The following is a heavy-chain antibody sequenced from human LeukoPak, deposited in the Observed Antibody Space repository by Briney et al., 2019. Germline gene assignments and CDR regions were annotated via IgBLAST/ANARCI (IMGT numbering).Heavy chain of an antibody. CDR2: ISGSGGST. J-gene: IGHJ1*01. D-gene: IGHD2-15*01. V-gene: IGHV3-23*01. Sequence: PGRSLRLSCAASGFTFSSHGMSWVRQAPGKGLEWVSAISGSGGSTDYADSVKGRFTISRDNSKNTLYLQMNSLRAEDTAIYYCAIFQISTRWPEYFQHWGQGTLVTVSS. CDR1: GFTFSSHG. CDR3: AIFQISTRWPEYFQH.